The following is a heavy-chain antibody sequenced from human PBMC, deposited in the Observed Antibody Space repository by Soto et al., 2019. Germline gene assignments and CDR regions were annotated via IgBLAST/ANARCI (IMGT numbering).Heavy chain of an antibody. Sequence: ASVKVSCKASGYTFTSYYMHWVRQAPGQGLEWMGIINPSGGSTSYAQKFQGRVTMTRDTSISTAYMELSRLRSDDTAVYYCARALAGMLNYYPYRGRDVCGKGPTVTVPQ. V-gene: IGHV1-46*01. CDR2: INPSGGST. D-gene: IGHD3-16*01. CDR1: GYTFTSYY. J-gene: IGHJ6*04. CDR3: ARALAGMLNYYPYRGRDV.